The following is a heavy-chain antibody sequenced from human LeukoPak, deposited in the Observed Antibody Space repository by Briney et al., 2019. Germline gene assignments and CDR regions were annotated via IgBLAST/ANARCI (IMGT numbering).Heavy chain of an antibody. CDR3: ARSVPLGYYYMDV. Sequence: GGSLRLSCAASGFTFSSYSMNWVRQAPGKGLEWVSYISSSSSTIYYADSVKGRFTISRDNAKNSLYLQMNSLRAEDTAVYYCARSVPLGYYYMDVWGKGTTVTVSS. J-gene: IGHJ6*03. CDR2: ISSSSSTI. CDR1: GFTFSSYS. V-gene: IGHV3-48*04.